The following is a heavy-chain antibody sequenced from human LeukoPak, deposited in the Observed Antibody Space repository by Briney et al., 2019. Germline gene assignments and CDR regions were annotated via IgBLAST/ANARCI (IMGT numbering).Heavy chain of an antibody. CDR2: VYYTGST. Sequence: KPSETLSLTCIVSGGSINDYYWNWIRQPPGKGLEWIGYVYYTGSTYYNPSLRSRVSISEDRAKNQLSLKMSSVTASDTAVYYCARQRADYYYYYVDVWGKGTTVAVS. J-gene: IGHJ6*03. CDR3: ARQRADYYYYYVDV. V-gene: IGHV4-59*08. CDR1: GGSINDYY.